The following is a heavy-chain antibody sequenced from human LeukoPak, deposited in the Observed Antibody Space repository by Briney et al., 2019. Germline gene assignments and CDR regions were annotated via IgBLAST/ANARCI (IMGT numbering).Heavy chain of an antibody. CDR1: GFTLSSYA. J-gene: IGHJ6*02. Sequence: GGSLRLSCAASGFTLSSYAMHWVRQAPGKGLEWVAVISYDGSNKYCADSVKGRFTISRDNSKNTLYLQMNSLRAEDTAVYYCAREGRYQLLPYYYYYGMDVWGQGTTVTVSS. D-gene: IGHD2-2*01. CDR3: AREGRYQLLPYYYYYGMDV. CDR2: ISYDGSNK. V-gene: IGHV3-30-3*01.